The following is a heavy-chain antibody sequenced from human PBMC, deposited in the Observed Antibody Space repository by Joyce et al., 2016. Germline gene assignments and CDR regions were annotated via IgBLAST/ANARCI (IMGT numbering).Heavy chain of an antibody. CDR3: ARGSGPWASPYGLDL. V-gene: IGHV3-30*19. CDR1: GFTFSAYG. D-gene: IGHD5-12*01. Sequence: QVQLVESGGGVVQPGRSLRLSCAASGFTFSAYGIHWVRQAPGKGLELGSFISYDASNKNYTESVKGRFAISRDNSKTTVYLQITSLRAEDTALYFCARGSGPWASPYGLDLWGQGTTVIVSS. CDR2: ISYDASNK. J-gene: IGHJ6*02.